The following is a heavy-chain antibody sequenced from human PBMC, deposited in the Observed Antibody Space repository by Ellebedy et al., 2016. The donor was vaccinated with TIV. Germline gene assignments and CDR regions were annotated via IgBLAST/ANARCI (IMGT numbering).Heavy chain of an antibody. CDR1: GFSFRSYW. CDR3: ARRGSYGDYAVQINSWFDP. CDR2: IYQDGSDE. D-gene: IGHD4-17*01. Sequence: GESLKISCAASGFSFRSYWMSWVRQAPGKGLEWVANIYQDGSDEYYVDSVKGRFTISSDNDNKALFLQMNSLRVEDTAVYYCARRGSYGDYAVQINSWFDPWGRGTLVTVSS. J-gene: IGHJ5*02. V-gene: IGHV3-7*01.